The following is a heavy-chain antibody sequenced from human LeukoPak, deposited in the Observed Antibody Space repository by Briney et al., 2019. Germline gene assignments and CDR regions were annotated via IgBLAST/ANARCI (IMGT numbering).Heavy chain of an antibody. D-gene: IGHD2-2*01. CDR1: GGSFSGYY. CDR2: INHSGST. J-gene: IGHJ4*02. V-gene: IGHV4-34*01. Sequence: SETLSLTCAVYGGSFSGYYWSWIRQPPGKGLEWIGEINHSGSTNYNPSLKSRVTISVDTSKKQFSLKLSSVTAADTAVYYCARGGSCSSTSCYGLGYEYWGQGTLVTVSS. CDR3: ARGGSCSSTSCYGLGYEY.